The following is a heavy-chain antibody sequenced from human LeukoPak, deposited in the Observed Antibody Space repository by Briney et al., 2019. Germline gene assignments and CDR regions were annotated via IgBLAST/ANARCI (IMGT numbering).Heavy chain of an antibody. D-gene: IGHD3-10*01. CDR1: GGTFSSYA. Sequence: EASMKVSCKASGGTFSSYAISWVRQAPGQGLEWMGRIIPILGIANYAQKFQGRVTITADKSTSTAYMELSSLRSEDTAVYYCARDPMVRVRGSFDPWGQGTLVTVSS. V-gene: IGHV1-69*04. CDR2: IIPILGIA. CDR3: ARDPMVRVRGSFDP. J-gene: IGHJ5*02.